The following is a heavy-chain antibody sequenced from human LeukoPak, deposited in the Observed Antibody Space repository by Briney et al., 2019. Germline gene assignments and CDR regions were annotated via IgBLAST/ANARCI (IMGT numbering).Heavy chain of an antibody. D-gene: IGHD4-17*01. CDR1: GFTFSNIA. Sequence: PGGSLRLSCAASGFTFSNIAMHWVRQAPGKGLEWVAAISYDGSNQHYAESVKGRFTISRDNMKNTLYLQMSSLRVEDTAVYYCARNPYDNYHFDYWGQGTLVTLSS. CDR2: ISYDGSNQ. J-gene: IGHJ4*02. V-gene: IGHV3-30-3*01. CDR3: ARNPYDNYHFDY.